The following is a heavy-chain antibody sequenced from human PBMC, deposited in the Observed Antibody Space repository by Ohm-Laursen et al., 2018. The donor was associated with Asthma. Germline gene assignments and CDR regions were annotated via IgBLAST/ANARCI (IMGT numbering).Heavy chain of an antibody. V-gene: IGHV3-21*01. J-gene: IGHJ4*02. CDR3: ARYEVEASTSRLDH. Sequence: SLRLSCSASGFTFNRYAVTWVRQAPGKGLEWVSSISSSGSYIYYADLVKGRFTISRDNAKNSLYLQMNSLRVDDTAVYYCARYEVEASTSRLDHWGQGTLVTVSS. CDR1: GFTFNRYA. D-gene: IGHD2-15*01. CDR2: ISSSGSYI.